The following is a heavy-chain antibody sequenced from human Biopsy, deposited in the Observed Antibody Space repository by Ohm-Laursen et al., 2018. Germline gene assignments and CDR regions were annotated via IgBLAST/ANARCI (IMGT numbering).Heavy chain of an antibody. CDR1: GFTFGHYA. CDR3: ARGLSSGWYGYFDV. CDR2: IWYDGTNE. J-gene: IGHJ2*01. V-gene: IGHV3-33*01. D-gene: IGHD6-19*01. Sequence: SLRLSCSASGFTFGHYAMHWVRQAPGKGLEWISLIWYDGTNEDYADSVKGRFTISRDNSKNTLYLQINTLTLGDTAFYYCARGLSSGWYGYFDVWGRGTLVTVSS.